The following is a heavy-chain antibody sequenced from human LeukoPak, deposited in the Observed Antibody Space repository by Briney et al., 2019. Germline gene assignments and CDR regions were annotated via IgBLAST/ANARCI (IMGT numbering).Heavy chain of an antibody. CDR3: VREGYSSGWYGAFDI. CDR1: GYTFTSYG. V-gene: IGHV1-3*01. Sequence: ASVKVSCKASGYTFTSYGISWVRQAPGQRLEWMGWINAGNGNTKYSQRFQGRVTISRDTSANTAYMELSSLRSEDTAVYYCVREGYSSGWYGAFDIWGQGTMVTVSS. J-gene: IGHJ3*02. D-gene: IGHD6-19*01. CDR2: INAGNGNT.